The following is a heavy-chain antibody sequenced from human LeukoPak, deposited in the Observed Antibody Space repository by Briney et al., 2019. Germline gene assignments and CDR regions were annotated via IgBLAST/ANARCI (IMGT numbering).Heavy chain of an antibody. D-gene: IGHD3-10*01. CDR1: GGSISSGGYS. Sequence: SQTLSLTCAVSGGSISSGGYSWGWIRQPPGKGLEWIGYIYHSGSTYYNPSLKSRVTISVDRSKNQFSLKLSSVTAADTAVYYCARVGGYGSGSPHFDYWGQGTLVTVSS. J-gene: IGHJ4*02. CDR3: ARVGGYGSGSPHFDY. CDR2: IYHSGST. V-gene: IGHV4-30-2*01.